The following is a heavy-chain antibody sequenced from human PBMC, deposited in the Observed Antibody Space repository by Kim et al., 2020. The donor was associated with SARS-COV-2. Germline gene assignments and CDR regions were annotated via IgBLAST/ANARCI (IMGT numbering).Heavy chain of an antibody. J-gene: IGHJ4*02. CDR2: T. CDR3: AREELAMVTYDY. V-gene: IGHV3-66*03. Sequence: TYSTNSVKGRFTVSRDIVNNTLHLQMDSLRPEDTARYFCAREELAMVTYDYWGQGALVTVSS. D-gene: IGHD5-18*01.